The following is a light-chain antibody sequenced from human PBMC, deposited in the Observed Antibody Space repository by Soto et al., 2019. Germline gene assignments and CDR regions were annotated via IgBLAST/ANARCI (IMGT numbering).Light chain of an antibody. Sequence: DIQMTQSPSTLSASVGDRVTITCRASQSISSWLAWYQQKPGKAPKLLIYDASSLQGGVPSRFSGSGSGTEFTLTISSLQPDDFATYYCQQYKSYTWTFGQWTKVEIK. CDR2: DAS. J-gene: IGKJ1*01. CDR3: QQYKSYTWT. V-gene: IGKV1-5*01. CDR1: QSISSW.